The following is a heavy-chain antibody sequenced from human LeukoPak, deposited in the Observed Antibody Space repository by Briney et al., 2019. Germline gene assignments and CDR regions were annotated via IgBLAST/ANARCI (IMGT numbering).Heavy chain of an antibody. J-gene: IGHJ4*02. CDR2: INVDSGGT. D-gene: IGHD3-10*01. CDR3: AGEYSGSGSFDC. CDR1: EHTFNGYY. V-gene: IGHV1-2*02. Sequence: ASVKVSCKGYEHTFNGYYVRWVRQAPGQGLEYMGWINVDSGGTKYAQRLQGRVTMTRDTSIRTAYMEVSSLRSDDTAVYYCAGEYSGSGSFDCWGQGTQVTVSS.